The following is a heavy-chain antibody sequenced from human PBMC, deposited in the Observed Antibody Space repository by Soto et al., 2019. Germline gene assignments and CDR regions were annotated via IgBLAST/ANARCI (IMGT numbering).Heavy chain of an antibody. CDR1: GGSIRRSDYY. J-gene: IGHJ4*02. D-gene: IGHD7-27*01. Sequence: QLQLQESGPGLVKPSQTLSLTCTVSGGSIRRSDYYWSWVRQLPGRGLEWIAYIYYSGSTFYNPSLMSRLAISVYTSRTQFSLSLTSVPAADPAVYSCARLESVTRSLGYFDYWGQGIRVTVTS. CDR2: IYYSGST. CDR3: ARLESVTRSLGYFDY. V-gene: IGHV4-31*03.